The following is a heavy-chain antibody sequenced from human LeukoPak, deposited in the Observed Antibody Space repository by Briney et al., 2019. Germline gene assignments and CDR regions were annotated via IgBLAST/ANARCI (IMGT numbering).Heavy chain of an antibody. Sequence: GGSLRLSFAASGFTFSSYAMSWVRQTPGKGLEWVSAISGSGGSTYYADSVKGRFTISRDNSKNTLYLQMNSLRAEDTAVYYCARDRYGDYEDYWGQGTLVTVSS. V-gene: IGHV3-23*01. CDR3: ARDRYGDYEDY. J-gene: IGHJ4*02. CDR2: ISGSGGST. CDR1: GFTFSSYA. D-gene: IGHD4-17*01.